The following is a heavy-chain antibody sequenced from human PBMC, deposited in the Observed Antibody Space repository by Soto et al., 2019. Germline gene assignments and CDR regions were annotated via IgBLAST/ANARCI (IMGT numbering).Heavy chain of an antibody. D-gene: IGHD3-3*01. CDR2: IYYSGST. J-gene: IGHJ4*02. CDR1: GGSISSGDYY. CDR3: ARGITIFGVGRFDY. V-gene: IGHV4-30-4*01. Sequence: TLSLTCTVSGGSISSGDYYWSWIRQPPGKGLEWIGYIYYSGSTYYNPSLKSRVTISVDTSKNQFSLKLSSVTAADTAVYYCARGITIFGVGRFDYWGQGTLVTVSS.